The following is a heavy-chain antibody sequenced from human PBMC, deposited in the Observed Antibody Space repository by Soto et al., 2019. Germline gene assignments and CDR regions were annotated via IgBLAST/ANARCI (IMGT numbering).Heavy chain of an antibody. V-gene: IGHV3-11*01. CDR1: GFTFSDYY. CDR2: ISSSGSTI. D-gene: IGHD6-13*01. CDR3: ARESSSHDYYYYMDV. J-gene: IGHJ6*03. Sequence: GGSLRLSCAASGFTFSDYYMSWIRQAPGKGLEWVSYISSSGSTIYYADSVKGRFTISRDNAKNSLYLQMNSLRAEDTAVYYCARESSSHDYYYYMDVWGKGTTVTVSS.